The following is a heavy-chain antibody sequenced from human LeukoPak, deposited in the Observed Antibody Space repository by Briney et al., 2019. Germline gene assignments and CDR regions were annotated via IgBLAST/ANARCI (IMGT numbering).Heavy chain of an antibody. CDR1: GDSVSSNSAA. D-gene: IGHD1-14*01. J-gene: IGHJ4*02. Sequence: SQTLSLTCVISGDSVSSNSAAWNWIRQSPSRGLEWLGRTYYKSQWYNDYAVSVKSRITVNPDTSKNQVSLRLSSVTAADTAVYYCARHGTISSESYFDYWGQGALVTVSS. V-gene: IGHV6-1*01. CDR2: TYYKSQWYN. CDR3: ARHGTISSESYFDY.